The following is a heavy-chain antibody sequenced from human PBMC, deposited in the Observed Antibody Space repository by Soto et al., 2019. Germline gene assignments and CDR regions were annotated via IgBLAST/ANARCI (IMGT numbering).Heavy chain of an antibody. D-gene: IGHD5-12*01. CDR3: ARGGGRGYDIYGMDV. V-gene: IGHV3-30-3*01. Sequence: QVQLVESGGGVVQPGRSLRLSCAASGFTFSSHAMHWVRQAPGKGLEWVAVISYDGSNKYYADSVKGRFTISRDNSKNTLYLQMNSLRAEDTAVYYCARGGGRGYDIYGMDVWGQGTTVTVSS. CDR1: GFTFSSHA. CDR2: ISYDGSNK. J-gene: IGHJ6*02.